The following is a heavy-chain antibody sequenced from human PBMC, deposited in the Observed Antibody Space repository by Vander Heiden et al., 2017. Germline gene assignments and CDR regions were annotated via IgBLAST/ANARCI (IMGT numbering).Heavy chain of an antibody. Sequence: QLQLQESGPGLVRPSETLSLACSVSGASISSYPYYWGWIRQPPGKGLEWIGTISYSGSTYYNPSLKSRVTISVGTSKNQFSLRLSSVTAADTAVYYCARQACSADACYGMDVWGQGTTVTVSS. CDR2: ISYSGST. J-gene: IGHJ6*02. CDR1: GASISSYPYY. V-gene: IGHV4-39*01. D-gene: IGHD2-15*01. CDR3: ARQACSADACYGMDV.